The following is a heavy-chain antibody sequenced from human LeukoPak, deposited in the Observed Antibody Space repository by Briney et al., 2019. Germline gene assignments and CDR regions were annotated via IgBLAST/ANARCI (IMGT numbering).Heavy chain of an antibody. CDR2: INSDGSST. CDR3: AKFPRTGKVYYFNY. J-gene: IGHJ4*02. D-gene: IGHD1-1*01. Sequence: GGSLRLSCAASGFTFSSYWMHWVRQAPGKGLVWVSRINSDGSSTSYADSVKGRFTISRDNAKNTLYLQMNSLRAEDTAVYYCAKFPRTGKVYYFNYWGQGTLVTVSS. CDR1: GFTFSSYW. V-gene: IGHV3-74*01.